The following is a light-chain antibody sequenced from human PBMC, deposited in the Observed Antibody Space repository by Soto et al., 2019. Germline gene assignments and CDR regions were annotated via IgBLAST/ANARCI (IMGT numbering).Light chain of an antibody. J-gene: IGKJ5*01. CDR3: QQAASFPIT. Sequence: DMQMTHSRSSLSASVVERLTITSPASQGVSTWLAWYQQKPGKAPNLLIYTASSLQSGVPSRFSGSGSGTDFTLTINGLQPEDFATYYCQQAASFPITFGQGTQLEIK. CDR2: TAS. CDR1: QGVSTW. V-gene: IGKV1-12*01.